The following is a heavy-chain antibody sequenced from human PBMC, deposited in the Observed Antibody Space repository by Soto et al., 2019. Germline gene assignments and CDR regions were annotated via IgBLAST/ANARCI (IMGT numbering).Heavy chain of an antibody. CDR3: ARATSDRAMVFDY. J-gene: IGHJ4*02. V-gene: IGHV3-48*01. Sequence: GESLKISCAASGFTFRNYGMNWVRQAPGKGLEWVSYIGIGSSTKYYADSVKGRFTISRDNAKNSLYLQMNSLRAEDTAVYYCARATSDRAMVFDYWGQGTLVTVSS. CDR1: GFTFRNYG. CDR2: IGIGSSTK. D-gene: IGHD5-18*01.